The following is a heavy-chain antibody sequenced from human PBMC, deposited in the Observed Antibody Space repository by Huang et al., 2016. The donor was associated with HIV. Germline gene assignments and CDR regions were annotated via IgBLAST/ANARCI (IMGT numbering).Heavy chain of an antibody. Sequence: QVQLEQWGAGLLKPSETLSLTCAVYGGSFSGYFWNWIRQSPGKGLEWIGQINHVGVTDYNPSLKSRATISVDTSKNQFSRRLTSGTAADTAIYYCAREIMISFGGPFDSWGHGNLVTVSS. CDR2: INHVGVT. V-gene: IGHV4-34*02. J-gene: IGHJ5*01. CDR3: AREIMISFGGPFDS. D-gene: IGHD3-16*01. CDR1: GGSFSGYF.